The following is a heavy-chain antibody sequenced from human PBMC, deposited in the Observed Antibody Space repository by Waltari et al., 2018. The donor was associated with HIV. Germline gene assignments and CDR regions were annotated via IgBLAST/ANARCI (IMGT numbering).Heavy chain of an antibody. D-gene: IGHD5-12*01. V-gene: IGHV4-38-2*02. CDR3: ARAQENSGGLAFQL. Sequence: QVKLQASGPGLVRPSETLSLHCTVSGYPTRSGFYWAWVRRPRGKGLEWIGSMFHSGSTYYNPSLKSRVTMSIDVTKNRFSLSLKSVTATDTALYYCARAQENSGGLAFQLWGLGTLVTVSS. CDR1: GYPTRSGFY. CDR2: MFHSGST. J-gene: IGHJ1*01.